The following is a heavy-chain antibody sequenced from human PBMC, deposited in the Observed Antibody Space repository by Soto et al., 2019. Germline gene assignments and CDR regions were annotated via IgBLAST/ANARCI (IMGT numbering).Heavy chain of an antibody. D-gene: IGHD2-15*01. CDR2: ISSISSTI. CDR3: ARDARCSDGTCPLDF. V-gene: IGHV3-48*01. J-gene: IGHJ4*02. Sequence: GGSLRLSCAASGFTFSSYNMNWVRQAPGKGLEWVSYISSISSTIYYADSVKGRFTISRDNAKNSPYLQMNSLRAEDTAVYYCARDARCSDGTCPLDFWGQGTLVTVSS. CDR1: GFTFSSYN.